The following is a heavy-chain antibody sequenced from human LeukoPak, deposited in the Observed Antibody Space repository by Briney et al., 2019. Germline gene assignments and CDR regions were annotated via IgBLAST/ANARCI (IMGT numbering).Heavy chain of an antibody. CDR1: GGSISSTVYY. D-gene: IGHD1-1*01. CDR3: ARERGLRYNNEFDY. CDR2: IYYSVST. Sequence: PSETLSLTCTVSGGSISSTVYYWGWVRQPPGKGLEWVGSIYYSVSTYYNPSLKSRVTISVDTSKNQFSLNLSSVTVADTAVYYCARERGLRYNNEFDYWGQGTLVTVSS. J-gene: IGHJ4*02. V-gene: IGHV4-39*07.